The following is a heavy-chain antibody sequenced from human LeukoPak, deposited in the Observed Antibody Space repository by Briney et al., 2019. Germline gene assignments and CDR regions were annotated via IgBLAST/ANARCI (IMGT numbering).Heavy chain of an antibody. CDR3: AKGGGVVVPAAIIYYMDV. V-gene: IGHV3-23*01. J-gene: IGHJ6*03. CDR2: ISGSGGST. Sequence: PGGSLRLSCAASGFTFSSYAMSWVRQAPGKGLEWVSAISGSGGSTYYADSVKGRFTTSRDNSKNTLYLQMNSLRAEDTAVYYCAKGGGVVVPAAIIYYMDVWGKGTTVTVSS. D-gene: IGHD2-2*02. CDR1: GFTFSSYA.